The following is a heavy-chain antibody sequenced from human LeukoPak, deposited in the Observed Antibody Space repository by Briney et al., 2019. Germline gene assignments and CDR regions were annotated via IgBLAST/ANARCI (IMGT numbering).Heavy chain of an antibody. V-gene: IGHV3-30*18. CDR1: GFTFSSYG. J-gene: IGHJ4*02. Sequence: GGSLRLSCAASGFTFSSYGMHWVRQAPGKGLEWVAVISYDGSNKYYADSVKGRFTISRDNSKNTLYLQMNSLRAEDTAVYYCAKEGSGWYYFDYWGQGTLVTVSS. CDR2: ISYDGSNK. CDR3: AKEGSGWYYFDY. D-gene: IGHD6-19*01.